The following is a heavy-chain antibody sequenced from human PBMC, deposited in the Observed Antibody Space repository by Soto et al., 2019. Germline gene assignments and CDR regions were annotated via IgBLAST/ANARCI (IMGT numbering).Heavy chain of an antibody. V-gene: IGHV4-59*01. Sequence: SETLSLTCTVSGGSISSYYWSWIRQPPGKGLEWIGYIYYSGSTNYNPSLKSRVTISVDTSKNQFSLKLSSVTAADTAVYYCARDRFNGNYRENYYYYSGMDVWAKGPRSPSP. CDR1: GGSISSYY. J-gene: IGHJ6*02. D-gene: IGHD1-7*01. CDR3: ARDRFNGNYRENYYYYSGMDV. CDR2: IYYSGST.